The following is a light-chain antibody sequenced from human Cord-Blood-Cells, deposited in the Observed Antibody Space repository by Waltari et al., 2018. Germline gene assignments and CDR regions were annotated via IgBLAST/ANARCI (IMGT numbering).Light chain of an antibody. Sequence: QSALTQPASVPRSPGQSITISCTGTSSDVGGYNSVSWYQQHPGKAPKLMIYDVSKRPSGVSNRFSGSKSGNTASLTISGLQAEDEADYYCSSYTSSSTVVFGGGTKLTVL. J-gene: IGLJ2*01. CDR3: SSYTSSSTVV. V-gene: IGLV2-14*01. CDR2: DVS. CDR1: SSDVGGYNS.